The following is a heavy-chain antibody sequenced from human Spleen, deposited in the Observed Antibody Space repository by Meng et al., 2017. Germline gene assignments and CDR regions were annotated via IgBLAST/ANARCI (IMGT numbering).Heavy chain of an antibody. D-gene: IGHD1-26*01. J-gene: IGHJ3*02. V-gene: IGHV3-30*04. CDR1: GFTFSSYA. CDR2: ISYDGSNK. Sequence: GESLKISCAASGFTFSSYAMHWVRQAPGKGLEWVAVISYDGSNKYYADSVKGRFTISRDNSKNTLYLQMNSLRAEDTAVYYCARTYSGSFDDAFDIWGQGTMVTVSS. CDR3: ARTYSGSFDDAFDI.